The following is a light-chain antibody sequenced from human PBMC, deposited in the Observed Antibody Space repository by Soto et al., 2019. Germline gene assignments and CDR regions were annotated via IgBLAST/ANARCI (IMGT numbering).Light chain of an antibody. CDR1: QSVSSSH. J-gene: IGKJ4*02. V-gene: IGKV3D-20*02. CDR2: GAS. CDR3: QQRSSWPLT. Sequence: EIVLTQSPGTLSLSPVERSTLSCRASQSVSSSHLAWYQQKPGQAPRLLIDGASNRATGIPARFSGSGSGTDFTLTISSLEPEDFAVYFCQQRSSWPLTFGGGTKGDIK.